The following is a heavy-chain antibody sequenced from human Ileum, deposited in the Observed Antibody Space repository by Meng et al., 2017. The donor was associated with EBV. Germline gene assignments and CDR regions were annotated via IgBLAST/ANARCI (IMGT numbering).Heavy chain of an antibody. CDR2: ILSGST. D-gene: IGHD5-12*01. Sequence: QGRLLESGPGTVKPSETLSLTCTVSSGSVSSGDYHWSWIRQPPGKGLEWIGYILSGSTNYDPSLTNRVTISVDTSKNHFSLKLTSVTAADTAVYYCAGGRAGYGGYKTWGQGTLVTVSS. CDR1: SGSVSSGDYH. J-gene: IGHJ4*02. CDR3: AGGRAGYGGYKT. V-gene: IGHV4-61*03.